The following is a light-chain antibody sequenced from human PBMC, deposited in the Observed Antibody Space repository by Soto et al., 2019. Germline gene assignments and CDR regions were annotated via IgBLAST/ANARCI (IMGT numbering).Light chain of an antibody. CDR2: VAS. CDR1: QTISSW. CDR3: QQLNSFPLT. Sequence: DIQMTQSPSTLSGSVGDRVTITCRASQTISSWLAWYQKKPGEAPKLLIYVASTLHSGLPSRFSGSGSGTEFTLTISSLQPEDFATYYCQQLNSFPLTFGGGTTVDIK. J-gene: IGKJ4*01. V-gene: IGKV1-9*01.